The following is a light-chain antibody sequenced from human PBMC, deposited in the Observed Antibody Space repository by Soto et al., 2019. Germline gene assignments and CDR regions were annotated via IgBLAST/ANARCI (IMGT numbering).Light chain of an antibody. CDR3: ATWDSSLSAGV. Sequence: QSVLTQPPSVSAAPGQKVSISCSGSSSNIGKNYVSWYQQFPGTAPKLLIYDNDKRPSGIPDRFSGSKSGTSATLGITGLQTGDEADYYCATWDSSLSAGVFSGGTKLTVL. J-gene: IGLJ3*02. CDR1: SSNIGKNY. CDR2: DND. V-gene: IGLV1-51*01.